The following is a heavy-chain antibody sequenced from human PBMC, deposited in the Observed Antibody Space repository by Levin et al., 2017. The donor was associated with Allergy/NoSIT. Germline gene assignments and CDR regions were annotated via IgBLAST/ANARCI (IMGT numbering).Heavy chain of an antibody. D-gene: IGHD2-2*01. J-gene: IGHJ6*03. CDR3: ARFVVTPVSYFYMDV. Sequence: ASVKVSCKASGYTFKNYGISWVRQAPGQGLEWMGWISTHNGNANYAQSFQGRVTMTTDTSTSTADMELSSLISDDTAVYYCARFVVTPVSYFYMDVWGTGTTVTVSS. V-gene: IGHV1-18*01. CDR1: GYTFKNYG. CDR2: ISTHNGNA.